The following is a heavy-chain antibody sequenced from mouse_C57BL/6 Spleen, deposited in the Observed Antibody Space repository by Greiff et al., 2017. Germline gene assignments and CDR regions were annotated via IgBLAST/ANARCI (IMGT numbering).Heavy chain of an antibody. Sequence: QVQLQQPGAELVMPGASVKLSCKASGYTFTSYWMHWVKQRPGQGLEWIGEIDPSDSYTNYNQKFKGKSTLTVDKSSSTAYMQLSSLTSEDSAVYYCARPVGTSYWYFDVWGTGTTVTVSS. J-gene: IGHJ1*03. V-gene: IGHV1-69*01. CDR3: ARPVGTSYWYFDV. CDR1: GYTFTSYW. CDR2: IDPSDSYT. D-gene: IGHD4-1*01.